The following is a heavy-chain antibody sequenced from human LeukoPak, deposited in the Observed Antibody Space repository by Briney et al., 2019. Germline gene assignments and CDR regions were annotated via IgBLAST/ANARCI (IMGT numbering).Heavy chain of an antibody. CDR1: GGSISSYY. D-gene: IGHD6-13*01. J-gene: IGHJ6*03. CDR3: ARAAAGTDRHYYYYYMDV. V-gene: IGHV4-4*07. Sequence: PSETLSLTCTVSGGSISSYYWSWIRQPAGKGLEWIGRIYTSGSTNYNPSLKSRVTMSVDTSKNQFSLKLSSVTAADTAVYYCARAAAGTDRHYYYYYMDVWGKGTTATVSS. CDR2: IYTSGST.